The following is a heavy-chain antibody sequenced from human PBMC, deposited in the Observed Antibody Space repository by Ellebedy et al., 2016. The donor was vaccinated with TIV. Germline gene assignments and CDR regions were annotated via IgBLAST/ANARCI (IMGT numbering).Heavy chain of an antibody. CDR3: ARDMTEYGDLKWSFKL. D-gene: IGHD4-17*01. V-gene: IGHV3-48*02. CDR2: ISSSSFTI. J-gene: IGHJ2*01. CDR1: GFTFSSYT. Sequence: GESLKISCAASGFTFSSYTMTWVCQVTGKGMEWVSYISSSSFTIYYADSVKGRFTISRDNAKNSLYLQMNSLRDEDTAVYHCARDMTEYGDLKWSFKLWGRGALVTVSS.